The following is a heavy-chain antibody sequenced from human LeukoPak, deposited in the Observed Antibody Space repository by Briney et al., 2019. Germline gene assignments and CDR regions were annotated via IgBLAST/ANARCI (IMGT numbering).Heavy chain of an antibody. CDR2: VYYTGST. CDR3: AREPGGARGYGYGYGYYYYMDV. D-gene: IGHD5-18*01. Sequence: SETLSLTCTVSGGSISRHYWSWIRQPPGKGLEWIGYVYYTGSTNYNPSLKSRVTISVDTSKNQFSLKLSSVTAADTAVYFCAREPGGARGYGYGYGYYYYMDVWGKGTTVTVSS. CDR1: GGSISRHY. V-gene: IGHV4-59*11. J-gene: IGHJ6*03.